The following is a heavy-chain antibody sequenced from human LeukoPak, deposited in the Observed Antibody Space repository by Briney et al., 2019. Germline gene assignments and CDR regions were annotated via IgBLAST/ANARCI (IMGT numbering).Heavy chain of an antibody. CDR1: GFTFSSYW. CDR3: ARESTSIEVAGYDY. J-gene: IGHJ4*02. D-gene: IGHD6-19*01. Sequence: GGSLRLSCAASGFTFSSYWMHWVRQAPGKGLVWVSRINSDGSTTSYADSVKGRFTISRDNAKNTLYLQMNSLRAEDTAVYYCARESTSIEVAGYDYWGQGTLVTVSS. V-gene: IGHV3-74*01. CDR2: INSDGSTT.